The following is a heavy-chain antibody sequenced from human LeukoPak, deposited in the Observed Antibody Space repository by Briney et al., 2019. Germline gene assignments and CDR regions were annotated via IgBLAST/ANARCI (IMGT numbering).Heavy chain of an antibody. Sequence: ASVKVSCKASGGTFSSYAISWVRQAPGQGLEWMGRIIPILGIANYAQKFQGRVTITADKSTSTAYMELSSLRSEDTAVYYCARDGPSLIEYSSSHRWFDPWGQGTLVTVSS. J-gene: IGHJ5*02. CDR2: IIPILGIA. V-gene: IGHV1-69*04. D-gene: IGHD6-13*01. CDR1: GGTFSSYA. CDR3: ARDGPSLIEYSSSHRWFDP.